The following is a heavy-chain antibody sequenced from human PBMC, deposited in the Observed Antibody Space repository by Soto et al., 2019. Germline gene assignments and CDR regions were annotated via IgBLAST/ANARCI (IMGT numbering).Heavy chain of an antibody. Sequence: GGSLRLSCAASGFTFSSYSMNWVRQAPGKGLEWVSYISSSSSTIYYADSVKGRFTISRDNAKNSLYLQMNSLRAEDTAVYYCARADSGYAHGYYYYGMDVWGQGTTVTVS. D-gene: IGHD5-12*01. V-gene: IGHV3-48*01. J-gene: IGHJ6*02. CDR2: ISSSSSTI. CDR1: GFTFSSYS. CDR3: ARADSGYAHGYYYYGMDV.